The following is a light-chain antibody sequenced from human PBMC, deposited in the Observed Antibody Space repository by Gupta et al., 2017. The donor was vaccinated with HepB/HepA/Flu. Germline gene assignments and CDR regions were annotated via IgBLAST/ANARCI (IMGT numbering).Light chain of an antibody. J-gene: IGLJ2*01. Sequence: QSVLTQPPSPSATTGQRVTFSLSGRSSSFEGHYDYCYQQLPGTAPKLLIYSNNQRPYGVPDRFSCSKSGTSASLAISGLRSEDEADYYCAALDDSLSAVVFDGGTKLTV. V-gene: IGLV1-47*02. CDR1: SSSFEGHY. CDR2: SNN. CDR3: AALDDSLSAVV.